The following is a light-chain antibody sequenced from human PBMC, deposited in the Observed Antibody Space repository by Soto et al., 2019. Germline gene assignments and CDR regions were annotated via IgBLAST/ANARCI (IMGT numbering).Light chain of an antibody. CDR2: GAS. Sequence: EIFMTQSQCSLSASPVGTATLSRRASQSVSTNLAWYQQKPGQAPRLLIYGASTRATGIPARFSGSGSGTEFTLTISSLQSEDFAVYYCQQYHNWPITFGQGTRLEI. CDR3: QQYHNWPIT. V-gene: IGKV3-15*01. CDR1: QSVSTN. J-gene: IGKJ5*01.